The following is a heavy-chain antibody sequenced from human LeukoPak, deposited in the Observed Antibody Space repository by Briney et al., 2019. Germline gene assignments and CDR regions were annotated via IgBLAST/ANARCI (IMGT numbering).Heavy chain of an antibody. J-gene: IGHJ6*02. CDR1: GGSISSSSYY. Sequence: PSETLSLTCTVSGGSISSSSYYWGWIRQPPGKGLEWIGSIYYSGSTYYNPSLKSRVTISVDTSKNQFSLQLNSVTPEDTAVYYCARDLPDLILTGPTNPMDVWGQGTTVTVSS. CDR3: ARDLPDLILTGPTNPMDV. D-gene: IGHD3-9*01. CDR2: IYYSGST. V-gene: IGHV4-39*02.